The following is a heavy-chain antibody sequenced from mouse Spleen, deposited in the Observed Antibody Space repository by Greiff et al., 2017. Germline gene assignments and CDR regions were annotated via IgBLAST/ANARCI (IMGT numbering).Heavy chain of an antibody. J-gene: IGHJ3*01. CDR3: ARGRYYGLAY. V-gene: IGHV5-6-5*01. CDR2: ISSGGST. D-gene: IGHD1-2*01. Sequence: EVMLVESGGGLVKPGGSLKLSCAASGFTFSSYAISWVRQTPEKRLEWVASISSGGSTYYPDSVKGRFTISRDNARNILYLQMSSLRSEDTAMYYCARGRYYGLAYWGQGTLVTVSA. CDR1: GFTFSSYA.